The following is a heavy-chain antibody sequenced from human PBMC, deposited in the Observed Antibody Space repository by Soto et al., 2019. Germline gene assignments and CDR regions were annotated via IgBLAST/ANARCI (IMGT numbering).Heavy chain of an antibody. CDR3: ARVTSMVRGVIDNWFDP. Sequence: QVPLVQSGAEVKKPGSSVTVSCKASGGTFSSYAIHWVRQAPGQGLEWMGGIILMYGPAKYAQRFQGRVTITADESTTTVYMALTSLTSQVTAVYYCARVTSMVRGVIDNWFDPWGHGTLVTVSS. J-gene: IGHJ5*02. CDR1: GGTFSSYA. D-gene: IGHD3-10*01. CDR2: IILMYGPA. V-gene: IGHV1-69*01.